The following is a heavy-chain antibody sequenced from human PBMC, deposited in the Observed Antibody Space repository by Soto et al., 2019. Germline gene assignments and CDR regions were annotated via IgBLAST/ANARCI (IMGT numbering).Heavy chain of an antibody. D-gene: IGHD3-22*01. CDR3: ARGHLYYYDSSGYQNWFDP. V-gene: IGHV1-69*13. CDR2: IIPIFGTA. J-gene: IGHJ5*02. CDR1: GGTFNSYA. Sequence: ASVKVSCKDSGGTFNSYAISWVRQAPEQGLEWMGGIIPIFGTANYAQKFQGRVTITADESTSTAYMELSSLRSEDTAVYYCARGHLYYYDSSGYQNWFDPWGQGTLVTVSS.